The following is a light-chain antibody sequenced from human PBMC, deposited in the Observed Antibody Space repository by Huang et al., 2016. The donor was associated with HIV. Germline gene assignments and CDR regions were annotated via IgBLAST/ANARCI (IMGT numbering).Light chain of an antibody. CDR3: LQYYSVPQT. CDR1: QTVLYSLNKKNY. Sequence: DIVMTQSPDSLAVSPGERATINCKSSQTVLYSLNKKNYLAWFQQKPGRPPKVLIYWATTRESGVPDRVSGSGSGTDFTLTINNLQAEDVAVYFCLQYYSVPQTFGHGTKVEIK. CDR2: WAT. V-gene: IGKV4-1*01. J-gene: IGKJ1*01.